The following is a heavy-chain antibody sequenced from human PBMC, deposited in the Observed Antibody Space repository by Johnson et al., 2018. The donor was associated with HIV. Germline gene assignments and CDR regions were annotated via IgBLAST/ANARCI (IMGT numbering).Heavy chain of an antibody. CDR1: GFTFSSYA. CDR3: AMPSMVQGGPDAFDI. CDR2: ISYDGSNK. D-gene: IGHD3-10*01. V-gene: IGHV3-30*04. J-gene: IGHJ3*02. Sequence: QEKLVESGGGVVQPGRSLRLSCAASGFTFSSYAIHWVRQAPGKGLEWVAIISYDGSNKYYADSVKGRFTISRDNSKNTLYLQMNSLRAEDTAVYYCAMPSMVQGGPDAFDIWGQGTMVTVSS.